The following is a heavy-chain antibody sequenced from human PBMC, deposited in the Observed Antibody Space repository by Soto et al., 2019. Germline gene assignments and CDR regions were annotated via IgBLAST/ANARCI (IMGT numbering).Heavy chain of an antibody. CDR2: ISAYSGKA. J-gene: IGHJ6*02. CDR3: ARTYDFWSGYYPSPSYYYYYDMDV. CDR1: GYTLTSYG. D-gene: IGHD3-3*01. Sequence: ASVKVSCKASGYTLTSYGISWVRQAPGQGLEWMGWISAYSGKATYAQKLQGRVTMTTDTSTSTAYMELRSLRSDDTAVYYCARTYDFWSGYYPSPSYYYYYDMDVWGQGTTVTVSS. V-gene: IGHV1-18*01.